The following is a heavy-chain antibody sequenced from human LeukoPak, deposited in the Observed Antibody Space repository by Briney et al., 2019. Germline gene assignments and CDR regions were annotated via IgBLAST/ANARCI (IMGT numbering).Heavy chain of an antibody. V-gene: IGHV3-23*01. CDR1: GFTFSSYA. J-gene: IGHJ5*02. CDR3: ARERLVGRSGNWFDP. D-gene: IGHD6-19*01. Sequence: GGSLRLSCAASGFTFSSYAMSWVRQAPGKGLEWVSAISGSPGSTYYADSVKGRFTISRDNSKNTLYLQMNSLRAEDTAVYYCARERLVGRSGNWFDPWGQGTLATVSS. CDR2: ISGSPGST.